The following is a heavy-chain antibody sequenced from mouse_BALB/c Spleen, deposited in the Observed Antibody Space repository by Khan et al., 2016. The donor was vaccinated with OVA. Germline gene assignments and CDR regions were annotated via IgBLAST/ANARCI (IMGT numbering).Heavy chain of an antibody. V-gene: IGHV2-9*02. CDR3: ARLEDI. Sequence: VQLKESGPGLVAPSPSLSITCTVSGFSLTSYGVHWVRQPPGKGLEWLGVIWAGGSTNYNSAHKSRLIINKDNSKSQVFVKMNSLQTDDTAMYYCARLEDIWGQGTTGTVSA. CDR2: IWAGGST. D-gene: IGHD1-3*01. CDR1: GFSLTSYG. J-gene: IGHJ2*01.